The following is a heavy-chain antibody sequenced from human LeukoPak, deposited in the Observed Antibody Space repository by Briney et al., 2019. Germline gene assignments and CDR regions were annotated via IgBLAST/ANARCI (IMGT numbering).Heavy chain of an antibody. D-gene: IGHD6-13*01. CDR2: ISYDGSNK. CDR3: AKDWRPYSSSWGAHFDY. CDR1: GFTFSSYG. V-gene: IGHV3-30*18. J-gene: IGHJ4*02. Sequence: PGGSLRLSCAASGFTFSSYGMHWVRQAPGKGLEWVAVISYDGSNKYYADSVKGRFTISRDNSKNTLYLQMNSLRAEDTAVYYCAKDWRPYSSSWGAHFDYWGQGTLVTVSS.